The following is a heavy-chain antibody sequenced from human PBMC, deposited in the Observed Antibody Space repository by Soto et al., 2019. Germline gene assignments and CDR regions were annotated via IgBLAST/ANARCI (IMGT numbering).Heavy chain of an antibody. V-gene: IGHV4-61*01. CDR3: ARGHIVVVPAAIDWFDP. D-gene: IGHD2-2*01. J-gene: IGHJ5*02. CDR2: IYYSGST. CDR1: GGSVSSGSYY. Sequence: ASETLSLTCTVSGGSVSSGSYYWSWIRQPPGKGLEWIGYIYYSGSTNYNPSLKSRVTISVDTSKNQFSLKLSSVTAADTAVYYCARGHIVVVPAAIDWFDPWGQGTLVTVSS.